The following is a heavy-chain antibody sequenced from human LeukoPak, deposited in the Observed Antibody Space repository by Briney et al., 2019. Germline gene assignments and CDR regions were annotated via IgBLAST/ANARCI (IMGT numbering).Heavy chain of an antibody. CDR2: ITSGSSTI. V-gene: IGHV3-48*04. D-gene: IGHD3-3*01. J-gene: IGHJ4*02. CDR1: GFTFSSYG. Sequence: PGGSLRLSCAASGFTFSSYGMHWVRQAPGKGLEWVSYITSGSSTIYYPDSVKGRFTISRDNAKNSLYLQMNSLRAEDTAVYYCARPLRESGYFYFDYWGQGTLVTVSS. CDR3: ARPLRESGYFYFDY.